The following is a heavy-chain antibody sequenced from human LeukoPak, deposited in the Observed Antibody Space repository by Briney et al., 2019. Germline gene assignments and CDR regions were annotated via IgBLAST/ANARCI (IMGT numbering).Heavy chain of an antibody. CDR2: IRPEGTTT. CDR3: ARDLYWILVDY. Sequence: GGSLRLSCAASRFTFSTYWMHWVRQAPGKGLVWVARIRPEGTTTAYADSVKSRFTISRDNAKNTLFLQVNSLSAEDTAVYYCARDLYWILVDYWGQGTLVTVSS. D-gene: IGHD3-9*01. CDR1: RFTFSTYW. J-gene: IGHJ4*02. V-gene: IGHV3-74*03.